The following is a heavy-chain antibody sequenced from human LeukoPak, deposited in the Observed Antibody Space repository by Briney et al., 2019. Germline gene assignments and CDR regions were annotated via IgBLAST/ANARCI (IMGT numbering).Heavy chain of an antibody. Sequence: PGGSLRLSCAAPGFTVSNNYMTWVRQAPGKGLEWLSSISGSGTTTYYAESVRGRLTISRDNSKNTLYLEMNRLRVEDTAVYYCARALGYGDYEEIGGAFDIWGQGTMVTVSS. CDR1: GFTVSNNY. J-gene: IGHJ3*02. D-gene: IGHD4-17*01. CDR3: ARALGYGDYEEIGGAFDI. V-gene: IGHV3-23*01. CDR2: ISGSGTTT.